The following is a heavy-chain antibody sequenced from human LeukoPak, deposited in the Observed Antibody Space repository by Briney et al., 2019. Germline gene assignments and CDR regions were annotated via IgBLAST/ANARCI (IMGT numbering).Heavy chain of an antibody. CDR2: ISSSSSTI. V-gene: IGHV3-48*01. J-gene: IGHJ4*02. D-gene: IGHD4/OR15-4a*01. CDR1: GFTFSSYS. Sequence: GGSLRLSCAASGFTFSSYSMNWVRQAPGKGLEWVSYISSSSSTIYYADSVKGRFTISRDNAKNSLYLQMNSLRAEDTAVYYCARDLTADYWGQGTLVTVSS. CDR3: ARDLTADY.